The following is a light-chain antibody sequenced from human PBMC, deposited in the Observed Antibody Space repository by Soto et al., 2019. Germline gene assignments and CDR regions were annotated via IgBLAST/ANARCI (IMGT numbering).Light chain of an antibody. Sequence: QSVLTQPHSASGTPGQRVTISCSGSRSNIGSDNVNWYQQLPGTAPKLLIYTNNQRPSGVPDRFSGSKSGTSASLAISGLQSEDEADYYCASWDGSLNGWVFGGGTKLTVL. J-gene: IGLJ3*02. CDR2: TNN. CDR1: RSNIGSDN. CDR3: ASWDGSLNGWV. V-gene: IGLV1-44*01.